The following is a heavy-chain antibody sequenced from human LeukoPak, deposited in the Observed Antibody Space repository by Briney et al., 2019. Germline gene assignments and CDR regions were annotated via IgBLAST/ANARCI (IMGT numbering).Heavy chain of an antibody. CDR3: ARGAANVLRYFHWLVNWFDP. CDR1: GYTFTRYD. CDR2: MNPNSDDT. Sequence: VASVKVSCKASGYTFTRYDINWVRQATGQGLEWMGWMNPNSDDTGYAQKFQGRVTMTRNTSISTAYMELSSLRSEDTAVYYCARGAANVLRYFHWLVNWFDPWGQGTLVTVSS. D-gene: IGHD3-9*01. V-gene: IGHV1-8*01. J-gene: IGHJ5*02.